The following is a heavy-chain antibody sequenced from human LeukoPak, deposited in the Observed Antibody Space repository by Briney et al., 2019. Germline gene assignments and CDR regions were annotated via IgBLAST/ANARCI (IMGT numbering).Heavy chain of an antibody. Sequence: PETLSLTCAVYGGSFSGYYWSWIRQPPGKGLEWIGEINHSGSTNYNTSLKSRVTISVDTSKNQFSLKLNSVTAADTAVYYCARGGVEMEMAYNWFDPWGQGTLVTVSS. D-gene: IGHD5-24*01. CDR2: INHSGST. V-gene: IGHV4-34*01. J-gene: IGHJ5*02. CDR1: GGSFSGYY. CDR3: ARGGVEMEMAYNWFDP.